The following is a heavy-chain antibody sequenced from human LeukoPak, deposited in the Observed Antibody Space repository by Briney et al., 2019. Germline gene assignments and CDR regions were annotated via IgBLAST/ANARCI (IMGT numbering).Heavy chain of an antibody. CDR2: IKFDGSEK. D-gene: IGHD7-27*01. Sequence: PGGSLRLSCAASGFTFSSYWMSWVRQAPGKGLEWVANIKFDGSEKFYVDSVKGRFTISRDNAKTSVYLQMNNLRPEDTAVYYCARDHEDWGILFDFWGQGSLVTVSS. CDR1: GFTFSSYW. CDR3: ARDHEDWGILFDF. V-gene: IGHV3-7*01. J-gene: IGHJ4*02.